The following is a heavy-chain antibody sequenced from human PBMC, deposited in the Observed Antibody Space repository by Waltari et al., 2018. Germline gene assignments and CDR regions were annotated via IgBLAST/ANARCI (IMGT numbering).Heavy chain of an antibody. CDR2: IDYSGGT. V-gene: IGHV4-39*07. CDR1: GGSISSSSYY. CDR3: ARSDWGSSSPNWFDP. Sequence: QLQLQESGPGLVKPSETLSLTCTVSGGSISSSSYYWGWIRQPPGKGLEWIGGIDYSGGTHYHPSLKSRVTISVDTSKNQFSLTLSSVTAADTAVYYCARSDWGSSSPNWFDPWGQGTLVTVSS. J-gene: IGHJ5*02. D-gene: IGHD6-6*01.